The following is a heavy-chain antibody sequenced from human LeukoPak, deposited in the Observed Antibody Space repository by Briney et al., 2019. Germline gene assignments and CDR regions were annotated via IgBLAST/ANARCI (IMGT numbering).Heavy chain of an antibody. CDR3: ARGLSTYYYDSSGYYYLDAFDI. Sequence: ASVKVSCKASGYTFTSYDINWVRQATGQGLEWMGWMNPNSGNTGYAQKFQGRVTMTRNTSISTAYMELSSLRSEDTAVYYCARGLSTYYYDSSGYYYLDAFDIWGQGTMVTVSS. D-gene: IGHD3-22*01. J-gene: IGHJ3*02. V-gene: IGHV1-8*01. CDR1: GYTFTSYD. CDR2: MNPNSGNT.